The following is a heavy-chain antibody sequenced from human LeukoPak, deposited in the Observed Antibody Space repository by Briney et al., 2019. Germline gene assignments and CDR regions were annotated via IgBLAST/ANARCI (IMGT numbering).Heavy chain of an antibody. CDR3: ARAQVPYCSSTSCLPDY. V-gene: IGHV3-23*01. D-gene: IGHD2-2*01. J-gene: IGHJ4*02. CDR2: ISGSGGST. CDR1: GFTFSSYA. Sequence: GGSLRLSCAASGFTFSSYAMSWVRQAPGKGLEWVSAISGSGGSTYYADSVKGRFTISRDNSKNTLYLQMNSLRAEDMAVYYCARAQVPYCSSTSCLPDYWGQGTLVTVSS.